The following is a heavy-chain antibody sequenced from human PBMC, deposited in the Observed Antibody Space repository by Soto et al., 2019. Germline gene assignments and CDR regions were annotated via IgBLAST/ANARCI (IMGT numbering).Heavy chain of an antibody. D-gene: IGHD3-10*01. CDR2: IHHTKGT. Sequence: QVQLQESGPGLVKPSGTLSLTCAVSGGSISSDQWWTWVRQPQGKGLEWIGDIHHTKGTNYDPSLMSRVTISADNSKSQFSLKLTSVTAADAAMSYCATRYFGDFQWGQGILVTVSS. V-gene: IGHV4-4*02. CDR1: GGSISSDQW. CDR3: ATRYFGDFQ. J-gene: IGHJ4*02.